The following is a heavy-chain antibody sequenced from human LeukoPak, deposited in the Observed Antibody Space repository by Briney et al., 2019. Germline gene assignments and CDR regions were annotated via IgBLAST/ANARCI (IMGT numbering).Heavy chain of an antibody. Sequence: PSQTLSLTCTVSGGSISSGGYYWSWIRQPPGKGLECIGYIYTSGSTNYNPSLKSRVTISVDTSKSQFSLKLSSVTAADTAVYYCARLREPAGTSGHFDYWGQGTLVTVSS. CDR1: GGSISSGGYY. CDR2: IYTSGST. CDR3: ARLREPAGTSGHFDY. V-gene: IGHV4-61*09. J-gene: IGHJ4*02. D-gene: IGHD6-19*01.